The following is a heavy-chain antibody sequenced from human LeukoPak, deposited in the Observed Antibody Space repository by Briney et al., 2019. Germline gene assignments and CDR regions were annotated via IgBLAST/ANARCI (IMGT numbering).Heavy chain of an antibody. Sequence: GGSLRLSCAASGFTFSRFGMQWARQAPGKGLEWVAFIRYDGSDKYYADFVKGRFTISRDNSKNTLYLQMNSLRAEDTAVYYCAKEYGSGSYPWFDPWGQGTLVTVSS. J-gene: IGHJ5*02. V-gene: IGHV3-30*02. D-gene: IGHD3-10*01. CDR3: AKEYGSGSYPWFDP. CDR2: IRYDGSDK. CDR1: GFTFSRFG.